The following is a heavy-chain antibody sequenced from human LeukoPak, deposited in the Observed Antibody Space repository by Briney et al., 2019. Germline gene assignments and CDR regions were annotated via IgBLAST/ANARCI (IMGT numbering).Heavy chain of an antibody. CDR1: GFTFTNYA. D-gene: IGHD3-10*01. CDR3: ANKWASGIDY. Sequence: GGSLRLSCAASGFTFTNYAMSWVRQAPGKGLGWVSTISGSGGSTYYADSVKGRFTISRDNSKNTLYLQVNSLRAEDTAVYYCANKWASGIDYWGQGTLVTVS. CDR2: ISGSGGST. J-gene: IGHJ4*02. V-gene: IGHV3-23*01.